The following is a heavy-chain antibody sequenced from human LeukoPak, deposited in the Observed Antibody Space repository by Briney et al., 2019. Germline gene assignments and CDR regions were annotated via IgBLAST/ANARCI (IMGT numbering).Heavy chain of an antibody. J-gene: IGHJ6*03. CDR1: GYTFTSYD. V-gene: IGHV1-8*03. CDR2: MNPNSGNT. Sequence: ASVKVSCKASGYTFTSYDINWVRQATGQGLEWMGWMNPNSGNTGYAQKFQGRVTITRNASISTAYMELSSLRSEDTAVYYCARARGYSFFGFYYYYMDVWGKGTTVTISS. D-gene: IGHD5-18*01. CDR3: ARARGYSFFGFYYYYMDV.